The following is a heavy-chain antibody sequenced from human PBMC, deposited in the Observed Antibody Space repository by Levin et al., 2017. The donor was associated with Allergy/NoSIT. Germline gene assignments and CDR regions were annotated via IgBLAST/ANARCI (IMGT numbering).Heavy chain of an antibody. Sequence: PGGSLRLTCAASGFSLSSYDMNWVRQAPGKGLEWISFISNNGDSIYYADSVRGRLTISRDNAKNSLYLQMNSLRAEDTAVYYCVRGFSEGHYNIWSGYFGDSWGQGTLVTVSS. CDR1: GFSLSSYD. CDR3: VRGFSEGHYNIWSGYFGDS. D-gene: IGHD6-25*01. CDR2: ISNNGDSI. V-gene: IGHV3-48*03. J-gene: IGHJ4*02.